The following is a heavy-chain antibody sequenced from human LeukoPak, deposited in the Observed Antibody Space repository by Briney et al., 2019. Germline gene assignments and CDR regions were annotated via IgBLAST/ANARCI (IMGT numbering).Heavy chain of an antibody. CDR3: ATSADSPGNS. J-gene: IGHJ4*02. CDR2: LNHDGTAK. D-gene: IGHD4-23*01. Sequence: GGSLRLSCAASGFTFSGYWMSWVRQAPGKGLEWVANLNHDGTAKFYVDSVKGRFTISRDNAKNSLYLQMSNLRAEDTAVYYCATSADSPGNSWGQGTLITVSP. CDR1: GFTFSGYW. V-gene: IGHV3-7*01.